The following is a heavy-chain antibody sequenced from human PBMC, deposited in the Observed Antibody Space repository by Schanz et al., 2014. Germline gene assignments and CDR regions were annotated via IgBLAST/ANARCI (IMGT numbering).Heavy chain of an antibody. D-gene: IGHD2-2*01. CDR2: INPSGGST. CDR1: GYTFTSYG. CDR3: ARGGFFDSTSFDS. Sequence: QVQLVQSGAEVKKPGASVKVSCEASGYTFTSYGITWVRQAPGQGLEWMGIINPSGGSTSYAQKFQGRVTMTRDTSTSTVYMELSSLRSEDTAVYYCARGGFFDSTSFDSWGQGTLVTVSS. V-gene: IGHV1-46*03. J-gene: IGHJ4*02.